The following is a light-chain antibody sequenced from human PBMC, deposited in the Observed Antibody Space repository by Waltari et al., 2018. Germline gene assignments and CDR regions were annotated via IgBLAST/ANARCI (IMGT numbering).Light chain of an antibody. CDR1: QGMSGY. Sequence: DIQLTQSPSFLSASVGDRVTFTRRASQGMSGYLAWYQQKPNKAPKLLINAASTLQSGVPSRFSGGKSGTEFTLTISSLQPEDFATYFCQHVYSYPVTFGGGTTLDI. J-gene: IGKJ4*01. V-gene: IGKV1-9*01. CDR3: QHVYSYPVT. CDR2: AAS.